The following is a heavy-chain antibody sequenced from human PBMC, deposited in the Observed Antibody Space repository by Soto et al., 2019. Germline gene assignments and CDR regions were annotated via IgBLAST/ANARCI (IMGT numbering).Heavy chain of an antibody. Sequence: PSETLSLTCTVSGGSISSYYWSWIRQPPGKGLEWIGYIYYSGSTNYNPSLKSRVTISVDTPKNQFSLKLSSVTAADTAVYYCARRYGGNFDYWGQGTLVTVSS. V-gene: IGHV4-59*01. D-gene: IGHD3-16*01. CDR2: IYYSGST. CDR1: GGSISSYY. J-gene: IGHJ4*02. CDR3: ARRYGGNFDY.